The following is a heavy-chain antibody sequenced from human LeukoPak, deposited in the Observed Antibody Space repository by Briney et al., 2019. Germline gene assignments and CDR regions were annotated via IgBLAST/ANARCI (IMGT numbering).Heavy chain of an antibody. D-gene: IGHD4-17*01. CDR3: ARGATVTSPFDY. CDR2: ISRSSSSM. CDR1: GFPFSNYN. J-gene: IGHJ4*02. Sequence: PGGSLRLSCAASGFPFSNYNMNWVRQAPGKGLEWVSHISRSSSSMYYADSVKGRFTISRDNAKNSLYLQMNSLRDEDTAVYYCARGATVTSPFDYWGQGTLVTVSS. V-gene: IGHV3-48*02.